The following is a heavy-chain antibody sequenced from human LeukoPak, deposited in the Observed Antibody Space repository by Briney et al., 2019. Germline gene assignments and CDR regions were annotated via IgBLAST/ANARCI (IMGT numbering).Heavy chain of an antibody. CDR1: GYTFTSYY. Sequence: ASVKVSCKASGYTFTSYYMHWVRQAPGQGLEWMGIINPSGGSTSYAQKFQGRVTMTRGTSTSTVYMELSSLRSEDTAVYYCARVPTDYGDYNGPMEYWGQGTLVTVSS. J-gene: IGHJ4*02. CDR2: INPSGGST. D-gene: IGHD4-17*01. CDR3: ARVPTDYGDYNGPMEY. V-gene: IGHV1-46*01.